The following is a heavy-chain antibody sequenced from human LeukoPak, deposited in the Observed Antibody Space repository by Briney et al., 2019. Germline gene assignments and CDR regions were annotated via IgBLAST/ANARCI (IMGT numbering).Heavy chain of an antibody. V-gene: IGHV1-2*02. CDR2: INSDSGFT. CDR1: GYTFTGYY. D-gene: IGHD3-9*01. J-gene: IGHJ5*02. CDR3: ARNFDMKGFDP. Sequence: VKVSCKASGYTFTGYYMNWVRQAPGQGLEWMGWINSDSGFTKYAQKIQGRVTMTRDTSITTVYMDLTRLTSDDTAVYYCARNFDMKGFDPWGQGTLVTVSS.